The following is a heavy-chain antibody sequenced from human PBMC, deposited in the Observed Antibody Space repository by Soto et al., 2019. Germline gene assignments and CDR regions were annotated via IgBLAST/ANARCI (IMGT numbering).Heavy chain of an antibody. CDR2: IIPILGIA. D-gene: IGHD3-10*01. V-gene: IGHV1-69*04. J-gene: IGHJ4*02. CDR3: ARDPSGSYIGGVY. Sequence: GASVKVSCKASGGTFSSYTISWVRQAPGQGLEWMGRIIPILGIANYAQKFQGRVTITADKSTSTAYMELSSLRSEDTAVYYCARDPSGSYIGGVYWGQGTLVTVSS. CDR1: GGTFSSYT.